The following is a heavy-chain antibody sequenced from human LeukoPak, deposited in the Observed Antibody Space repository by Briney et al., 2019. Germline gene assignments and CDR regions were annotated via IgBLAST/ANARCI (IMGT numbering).Heavy chain of an antibody. CDR3: AKEIVGAPTPGAY. Sequence: KLSETLSLTCAVSTDSITSNWWSWVRQPPGKGLEWIGEVHKSGSTNYYPSLQSRVTISIDKSKNQIALELTSVTAADTAVYYCAKEIVGAPTPGAYWGQGILVTVSS. V-gene: IGHV4-4*02. D-gene: IGHD1-26*01. CDR1: TDSITSNW. CDR2: VHKSGST. J-gene: IGHJ4*02.